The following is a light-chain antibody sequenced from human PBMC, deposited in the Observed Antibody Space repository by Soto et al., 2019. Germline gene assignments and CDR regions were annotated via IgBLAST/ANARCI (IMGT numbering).Light chain of an antibody. Sequence: DIQMTQSPRFLSASVGDRVTITCRASQNIRTYLTWYQQKPGKGPTVLIYAASTLQRGVPSRFSRSTTRTDFTLTITGLQPEDSATYYCQQTLSVPRTFGLGTKVDIK. CDR1: QNIRTY. CDR2: AAS. J-gene: IGKJ1*01. CDR3: QQTLSVPRT. V-gene: IGKV1-39*01.